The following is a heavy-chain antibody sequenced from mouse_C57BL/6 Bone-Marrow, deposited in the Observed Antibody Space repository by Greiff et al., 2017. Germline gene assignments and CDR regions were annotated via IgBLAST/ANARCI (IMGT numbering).Heavy chain of an antibody. CDR2: ISSGGSYT. CDR3: ARHLYYGSWFAY. D-gene: IGHD1-1*01. V-gene: IGHV5-6*01. CDR1: GFTFSSYG. Sequence: EVQGVESGGDLVKPGGSLKLSCAASGFTFSSYGMSWVRQTPDKRLEWVATISSGGSYTYYPDSVKGRFTISRDNAKNTLYLQMSSLKSEDTAMYYCARHLYYGSWFAYWGQGTLVTVSA. J-gene: IGHJ3*01.